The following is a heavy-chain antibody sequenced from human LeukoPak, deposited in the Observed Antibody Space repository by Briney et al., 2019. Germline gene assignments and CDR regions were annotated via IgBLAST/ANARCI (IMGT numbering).Heavy chain of an antibody. D-gene: IGHD2-21*01. J-gene: IGHJ4*02. CDR1: GGSISSTTYY. V-gene: IGHV4-39*07. Sequence: SETLSLTCTVSGGSISSTTYYWGWIRQSPGKGLEWIGTIYYSGNTYYNPSLGSRVTISVDTSKNQFSLKVTSVTAADTAVYYCASESRGDDCYDYWGQGTLVTVSS. CDR3: ASESRGDDCYDY. CDR2: IYYSGNT.